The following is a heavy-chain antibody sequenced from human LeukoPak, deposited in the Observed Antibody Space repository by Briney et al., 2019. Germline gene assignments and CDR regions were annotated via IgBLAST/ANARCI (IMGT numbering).Heavy chain of an antibody. CDR1: GFTFSRYR. D-gene: IGHD3-3*01. CDR2: ISGNGGST. J-gene: IGHJ4*02. CDR3: VKAQYDFWSGLVY. Sequence: GGSLRLSCSASGFTFSRYRMHWVRQAPGNGLEYVPVISGNGGSTYYADSVKGRFTISRDNSKNTLYLQMSSLRTEDTAIYYCVKAQYDFWSGLVYWGQGTLVTVSS. V-gene: IGHV3-64D*09.